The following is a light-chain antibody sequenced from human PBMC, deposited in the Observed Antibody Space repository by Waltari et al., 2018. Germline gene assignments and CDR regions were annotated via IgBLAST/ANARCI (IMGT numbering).Light chain of an antibody. J-gene: IGKJ1*01. CDR2: LGS. CDR3: MQALQTPWT. Sequence: DIVMTQSPLSLPVTPGEPAPIPCTSSQSLLRSNGYNFLDWYLQKPGQSPQLLIYLGSNRASGVPDRFSGSGSGTDFTLKISRVEAEDAGIYYCMQALQTPWTFGQGTKVEIK. V-gene: IGKV2-28*01. CDR1: QSLLRSNGYNF.